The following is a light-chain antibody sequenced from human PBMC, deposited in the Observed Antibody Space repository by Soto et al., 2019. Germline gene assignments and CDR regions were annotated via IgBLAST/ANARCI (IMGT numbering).Light chain of an antibody. CDR1: QSIISY. CDR3: QQSYDILF. V-gene: IGKV1-39*01. J-gene: IGKJ4*01. Sequence: DIQMTQSPSSLSASVGDRVTITCRASQSIISYLSWYQQKPGKAPKLLIYAATTLQSVVPSRFSGSGSGTDFTLTIRSLQPEDSSTSYCQQSYDILFFGGGTKVEIK. CDR2: AAT.